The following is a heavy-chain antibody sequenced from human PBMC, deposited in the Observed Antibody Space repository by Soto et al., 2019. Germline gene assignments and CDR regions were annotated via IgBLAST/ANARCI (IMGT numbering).Heavy chain of an antibody. CDR3: ARADPYGSGSYYHPPFYYYYGMDV. J-gene: IGHJ6*02. Sequence: SETLSLTCAVSGYSISSGYYWGWIRQPPGKGLEWIGSIYHSGSTCYNPSLKSRVTISVDTSTSTAYMELRSLRSDDTAVYYCARADPYGSGSYYHPPFYYYYGMDVWGQGTTVTVS. CDR1: GYSISSGYY. D-gene: IGHD3-10*01. V-gene: IGHV4-38-2*01. CDR2: IYHSGST.